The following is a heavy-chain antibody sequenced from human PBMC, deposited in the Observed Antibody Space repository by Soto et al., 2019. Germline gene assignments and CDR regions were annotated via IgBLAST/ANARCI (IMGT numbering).Heavy chain of an antibody. CDR1: GFTFSSYN. CDR2: ISRSGDRT. Sequence: EVQLVESGEGLVQPGGSLRLSCAASGFTFSSYNIHWIRQAPGKGLEFVSAISRSGDRTYYADSVKGRFTITRDNSKNTVWLKMGSLSDEDMAAYYCARARCSSGQCYYFDYWGRGALVSVSP. D-gene: IGHD2-15*01. V-gene: IGHV3-64*02. J-gene: IGHJ4*02. CDR3: ARARCSSGQCYYFDY.